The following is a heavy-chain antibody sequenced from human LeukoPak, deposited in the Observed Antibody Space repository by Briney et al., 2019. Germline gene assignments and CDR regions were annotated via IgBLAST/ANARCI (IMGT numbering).Heavy chain of an antibody. D-gene: IGHD2-8*01. J-gene: IGHJ4*02. CDR2: MNPNSGNT. Sequence: ASVKVSCKASGYTFTTYDINWVRQATGQGLEWMGWMNPNSGNTGYAQKFQGRVTMTRNTSTSTAYMELSSLRSEDTAVYYCARGQYCTSFTCPYYFDCWGQGTLVTVSP. V-gene: IGHV1-8*01. CDR1: GYTFTTYD. CDR3: ARGQYCTSFTCPYYFDC.